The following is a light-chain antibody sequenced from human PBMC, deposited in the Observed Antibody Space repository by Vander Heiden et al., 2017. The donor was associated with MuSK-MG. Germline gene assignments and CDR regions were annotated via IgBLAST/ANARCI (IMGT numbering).Light chain of an antibody. V-gene: IGLV3-1*01. CDR1: KLGDKY. Sequence: SYELTQPPSVSVSPGQTASITCSGDKLGDKYACWFQQRPGQSPLLVIYQDTKRPSGIPERFSGSNSGNTATLNISGTQAMDEADYYCQAWDDSTVVFGGGTKLTVL. J-gene: IGLJ2*01. CDR3: QAWDDSTVV. CDR2: QDT.